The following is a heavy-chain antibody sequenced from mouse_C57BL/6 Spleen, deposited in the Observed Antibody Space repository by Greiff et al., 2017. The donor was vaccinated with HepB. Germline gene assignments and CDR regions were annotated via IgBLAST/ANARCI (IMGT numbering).Heavy chain of an antibody. CDR2: IDPSDSET. J-gene: IGHJ2*01. CDR1: GYTFTSYW. D-gene: IGHD4-1*01. CDR3: ARLGRWGFDY. V-gene: IGHV1-52*01. Sequence: QVQLKQPGAELVRPGSSVKLSCKASGYTFTSYWMHWVKQRPIQGLEWIGNIDPSDSETHYNQKFKDKATLTVDKSSSTAYMQLSSLTSEDSAVYYCARLGRWGFDYWGQGTTLTVSS.